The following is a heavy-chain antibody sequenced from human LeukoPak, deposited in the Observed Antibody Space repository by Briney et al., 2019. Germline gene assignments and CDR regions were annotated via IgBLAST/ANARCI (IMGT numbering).Heavy chain of an antibody. CDR2: ISSSSSYI. V-gene: IGHV3-21*01. Sequence: PGGSLRLSCAASGFTFSSYSVNWVRQAPGKGLEWVSSISSSSSYIYYADSVKGRFTISRDNAKNLLYLQMNSLRAEDTAVYYCARGKNLGYCSSTSCPTGFDYWGQGTLVTVSS. J-gene: IGHJ4*02. D-gene: IGHD2-2*01. CDR1: GFTFSSYS. CDR3: ARGKNLGYCSSTSCPTGFDY.